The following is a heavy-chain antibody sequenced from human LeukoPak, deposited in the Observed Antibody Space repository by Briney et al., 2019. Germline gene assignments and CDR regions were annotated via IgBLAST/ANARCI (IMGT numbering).Heavy chain of an antibody. CDR1: GGPISYHY. D-gene: IGHD5-24*01. CDR3: ARVLGGYNYEYFDY. Sequence: SETLSLTCSVSGGPISYHYWSWIRQPAGKGLEGIGRIYRCGSTNYNPSLKSRVTMSVDTSRDQFSLKLSSVTAADTAVYYCARVLGGYNYEYFDYWGQGTLVTVSS. J-gene: IGHJ4*02. CDR2: IYRCGST. V-gene: IGHV4-4*07.